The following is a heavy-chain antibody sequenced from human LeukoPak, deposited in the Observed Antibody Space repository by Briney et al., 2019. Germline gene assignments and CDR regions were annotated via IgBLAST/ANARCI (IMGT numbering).Heavy chain of an antibody. J-gene: IGHJ4*02. CDR1: GYSFIDYY. V-gene: IGHV1-2*02. CDR2: INPNSGGT. CDR3: ARGTGPHRAAPFDY. D-gene: IGHD4-17*01. Sequence: ASVKVSCKASGYSFIDYYIHWVRQAPGQGLEWMGWINPNSGGTNYAQKFQGRVTMTRDTSISTAYMELSRLRSDDTAVYYCARGTGPHRAAPFDYWGQGTLVTVSS.